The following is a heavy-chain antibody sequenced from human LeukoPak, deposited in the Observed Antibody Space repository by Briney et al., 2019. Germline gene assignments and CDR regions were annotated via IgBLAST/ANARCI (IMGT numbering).Heavy chain of an antibody. Sequence: HPGGSLRLSCAASGFTFSSYWMHWVRQAPGKGLVWVSRINNDGDSRSYADSVKGRFTISRDNSKNTVYLQMHSLSPEDTAVYYCARDGGVDGFDPWGQGTLVTASS. CDR2: INNDGDSR. CDR3: ARDGGVDGFDP. CDR1: GFTFSSYW. J-gene: IGHJ5*02. V-gene: IGHV3-74*01. D-gene: IGHD3-16*01.